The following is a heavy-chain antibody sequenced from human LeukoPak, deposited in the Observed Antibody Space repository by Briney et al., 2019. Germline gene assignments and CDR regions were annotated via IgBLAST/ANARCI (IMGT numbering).Heavy chain of an antibody. CDR2: IDYDGGSG. V-gene: IGHV3-23*01. CDR1: GFTLSSYE. J-gene: IGHJ1*01. D-gene: IGHD6-19*01. Sequence: PGGSLRLSCTVSGFTLSSYEMSWIRQAPGKGLEWVSSIDYDGGSGHYADSVKGRFTISRDNSNNTPFLHLNSLRGEDTAVYYCTRNSGWYGLSWGQGTLVTVSS. CDR3: TRNSGWYGLS.